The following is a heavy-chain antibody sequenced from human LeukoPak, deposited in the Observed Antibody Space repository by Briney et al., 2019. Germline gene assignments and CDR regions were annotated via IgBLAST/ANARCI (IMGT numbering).Heavy chain of an antibody. CDR1: GYSINSDSY. CDR3: ARNNSGSGWFDP. D-gene: IGHD6-19*01. J-gene: IGHJ5*02. Sequence: SETLSLTCAVSGYSINSDSYWGWIRQPPGKGLEWIGSVYHSGRTYHNASLKSRITISVDTSKNQFSLKLSSVTAADTAVYYCARNNSGSGWFDPWGQGTLVTVSS. CDR2: VYHSGRT. V-gene: IGHV4-38-2*01.